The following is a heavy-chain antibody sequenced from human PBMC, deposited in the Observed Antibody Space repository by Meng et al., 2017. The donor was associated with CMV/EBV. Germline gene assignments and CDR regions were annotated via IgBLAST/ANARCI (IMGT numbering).Heavy chain of an antibody. CDR2: ISSSGSTI. Sequence: GGSLRLSCAASGFTFSSYSMNWVRQAPGKGLEWVSSISSSGSTIYYADSVKGRFTISRDNAKNSLYLQMNSLRAEDTAVYYCARRNTVTQNDYWGQGTLVTVSS. CDR3: ARRNTVTQNDY. CDR1: GFTFSSYS. J-gene: IGHJ4*02. D-gene: IGHD4-17*01. V-gene: IGHV3-48*04.